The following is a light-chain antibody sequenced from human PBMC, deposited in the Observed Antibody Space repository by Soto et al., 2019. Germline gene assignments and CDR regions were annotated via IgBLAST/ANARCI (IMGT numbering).Light chain of an antibody. CDR1: QSVSRY. CDR2: DAS. CDR3: QQRSNWLT. J-gene: IGKJ4*01. V-gene: IGKV3-11*01. Sequence: EIVLTQSPATLSLSPGERATLSCRASQSVSRYLACYQQKPGQAPRLLIYDASNRATGIPARFSGSGSGTDFTLNISSLEPEDFAVYYCQQRSNWLTFGGGTKVEIK.